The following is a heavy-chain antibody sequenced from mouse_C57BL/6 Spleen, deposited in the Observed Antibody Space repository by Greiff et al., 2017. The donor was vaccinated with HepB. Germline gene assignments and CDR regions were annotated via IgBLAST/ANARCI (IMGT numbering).Heavy chain of an antibody. D-gene: IGHD2-1*01. Sequence: VQLQQSGAELVKPGASVKLSCKASGYTFTSYWMHWVKQRPGQGLEWIGMIHPNSGSTNYNEKFKSKATLTVDKSSSTAYMQLSSLTSEDSAVYYCARGGIYYGKEFAYWGQGTLVTVSA. V-gene: IGHV1-64*01. J-gene: IGHJ3*01. CDR3: ARGGIYYGKEFAY. CDR1: GYTFTSYW. CDR2: IHPNSGST.